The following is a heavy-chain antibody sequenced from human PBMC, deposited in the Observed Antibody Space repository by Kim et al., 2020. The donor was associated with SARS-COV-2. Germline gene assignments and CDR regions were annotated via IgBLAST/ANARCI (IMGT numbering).Heavy chain of an antibody. Sequence: GGSLRLSCAASGFTFSSYWMTWVRQAPGKGLEWVANITQDGGEKYYVDSVKGRFTISRDNSKNSLYLQMNSLRAEDTAVYYCAREISSGWAFGYWGQGTLVTVSS. J-gene: IGHJ4*02. CDR3: AREISSGWAFGY. CDR1: GFTFSSYW. V-gene: IGHV3-7*01. CDR2: ITQDGGEK. D-gene: IGHD6-19*01.